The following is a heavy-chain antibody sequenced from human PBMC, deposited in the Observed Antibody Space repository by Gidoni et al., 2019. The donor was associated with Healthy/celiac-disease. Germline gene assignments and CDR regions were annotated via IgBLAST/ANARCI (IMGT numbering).Heavy chain of an antibody. CDR3: ARLPSLWFGELYGMDV. CDR2: IYYRGST. J-gene: IGHJ6*02. V-gene: IGHV4-39*01. Sequence: QLQLQESGPGLVKPSETLSLTCTVSGGPISSSSYYWGWIRQPPGKGLEWIGSIYYRGSTYYNPSLKSRVTISVDTSKNQFSLKLSSVTAADTAVYYCARLPSLWFGELYGMDVWGQGTTVTVSS. D-gene: IGHD3-10*01. CDR1: GGPISSSSYY.